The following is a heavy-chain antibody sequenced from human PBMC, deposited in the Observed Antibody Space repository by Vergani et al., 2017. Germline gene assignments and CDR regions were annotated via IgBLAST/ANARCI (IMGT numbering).Heavy chain of an antibody. J-gene: IGHJ6*03. Sequence: EVQLVESGGGLVQPGGSLRLSCAASGFTFSSYWMSWVRQAPGKGLEWVANIKQDGSGKYYVDSVKGRFTISRDNAKNSLYLQMNSLRAEDTAVYYCARDSGSYYNLGIYYYYYMDVWGKGTTVTVSS. CDR1: GFTFSSYW. CDR3: ARDSGSYYNLGIYYYYYMDV. V-gene: IGHV3-7*01. D-gene: IGHD1-26*01. CDR2: IKQDGSGK.